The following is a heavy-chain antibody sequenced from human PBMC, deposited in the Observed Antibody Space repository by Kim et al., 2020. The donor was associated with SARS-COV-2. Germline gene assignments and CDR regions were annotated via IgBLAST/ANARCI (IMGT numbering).Heavy chain of an antibody. V-gene: IGHV5-51*01. CDR1: GYIFSNYW. D-gene: IGHD5-12*01. CDR3: ATTAGYTSTWFDY. J-gene: IGHJ5*01. CDR2: FYPDDSDT. Sequence: GESLKISCKGSGYIFSNYWIGWVRQMPGKGLEWMGIFYPDDSDTRYSPSFQGQVTISADKSISTAYLQWTSLKASDTAMYYCATTAGYTSTWFDYSGQGTLVTVSA.